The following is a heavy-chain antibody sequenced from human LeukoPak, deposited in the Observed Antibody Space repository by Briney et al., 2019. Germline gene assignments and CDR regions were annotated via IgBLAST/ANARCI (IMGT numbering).Heavy chain of an antibody. Sequence: SETLSLTCAVSGGSIRSSYYYWGWIRQPPGKGLEWIGSIYDSGSTNYNPSLKSRVTISVDTSKNQFSLKLSSVTAADTAVYYCARLGIQLWDYWGQGTLVTVSS. D-gene: IGHD5-18*01. J-gene: IGHJ4*02. CDR3: ARLGIQLWDY. CDR1: GGSIRSSYYY. V-gene: IGHV4-39*01. CDR2: IYDSGST.